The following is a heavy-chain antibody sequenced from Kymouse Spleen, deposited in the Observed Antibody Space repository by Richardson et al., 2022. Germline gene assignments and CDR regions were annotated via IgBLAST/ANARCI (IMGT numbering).Heavy chain of an antibody. CDR3: ARESITMVRGPPYYYYGMDV. CDR1: GFTFDDYG. V-gene: IGHV3-20*d01. D-gene: IGHD3-10*01. CDR2: INWNGGST. J-gene: IGHJ6*02. Sequence: EVQLVESGGGVVRPGGSLRLSCAASGFTFDDYGMSWVRQAPGKGLEWVSGINWNGGSTGYADSVKGRFTISRDNAKNSLYLQMNSLRAEDTALYYCARESITMVRGPPYYYYGMDVWGQGTTVTVSS.